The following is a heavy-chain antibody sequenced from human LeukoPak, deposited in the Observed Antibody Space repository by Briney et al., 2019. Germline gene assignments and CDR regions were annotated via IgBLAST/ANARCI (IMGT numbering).Heavy chain of an antibody. V-gene: IGHV1-18*01. D-gene: IGHD3-3*01. CDR1: GYTFTSYC. CDR3: RCIVREYKAHPKISFWSGYPVDY. J-gene: IGHJ4*02. Sequence: ASVTVSCKASGYTFTSYCMSWVRQAPGQGLGWMGWISAYNCNTNYAQKLQGTVNLTTQTATSIAYMELRSVRSDISTRFGSRCIVREYKAHPKISFWSGYPVDYWGQGTLVTVSS. CDR2: ISAYNCNT.